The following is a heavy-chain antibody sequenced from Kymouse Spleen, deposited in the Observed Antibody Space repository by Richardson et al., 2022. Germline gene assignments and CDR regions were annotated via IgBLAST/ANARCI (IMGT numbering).Heavy chain of an antibody. CDR3: ARYYGSGSYYNAWFDP. CDR2: IYYSGST. V-gene: IGHV4-31*03. Sequence: QVQLQESGPGLVKPSQTLSLTCTVSGGSISSGGYYWSWIRQHPGKGLEWIGYIYYSGSTYYNPSLKSRVTISVDTSKNQFSLKLSSVTAADTAVYYCARYYGSGSYYNAWFDPWGQGTLVTVSS. D-gene: IGHD3-10*01. CDR1: GGSISSGGYY. J-gene: IGHJ5*02.